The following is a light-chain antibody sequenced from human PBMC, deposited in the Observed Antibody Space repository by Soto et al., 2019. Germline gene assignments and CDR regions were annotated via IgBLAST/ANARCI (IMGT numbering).Light chain of an antibody. CDR1: QSVSNNY. Sequence: EIVLTQSPGTLSLSPGERASLSCRASQSVSNNYLAWYQQKPGQAPRLLSYGASSRATGIPDRFSGSGSGTDFTLTISRLEPEDFAVYYCQQYGSSPITFGQATRLEIK. CDR2: GAS. CDR3: QQYGSSPIT. V-gene: IGKV3-20*01. J-gene: IGKJ5*01.